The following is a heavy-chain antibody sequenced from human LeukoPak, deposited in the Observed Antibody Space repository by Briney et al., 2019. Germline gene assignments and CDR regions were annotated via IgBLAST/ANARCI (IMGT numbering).Heavy chain of an antibody. J-gene: IGHJ4*02. CDR3: ARLVGGSTMIDY. CDR1: GFIFSNYV. D-gene: IGHD1-26*01. V-gene: IGHV3-23*01. CDR2: TGGSGGST. Sequence: QPGGSLRLSCAASGFIFSNYVMSWVRQAPEKGLEWVSPTGGSGGSTHYADSVKGRFTISRDNSKNTLYLQMNSLRAEDTAVYFCARLVGGSTMIDYWGQGTLVTVSS.